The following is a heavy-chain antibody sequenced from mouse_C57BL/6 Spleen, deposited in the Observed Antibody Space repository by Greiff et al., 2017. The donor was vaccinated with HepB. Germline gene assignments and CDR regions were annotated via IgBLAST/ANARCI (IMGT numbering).Heavy chain of an antibody. Sequence: VKLQESGAELVRPGTSVKVSCKASGYAFTNYLIEWVKQRPGQGLEWIGVINPGSGGTNYNEKFKGKATLTADKSSSTAYMQLSSLTSEDSAVYFCAFGNFWFAYWGQGTLVTVSA. CDR3: AFGNFWFAY. CDR1: GYAFTNYL. CDR2: INPGSGGT. D-gene: IGHD2-1*01. J-gene: IGHJ3*01. V-gene: IGHV1-54*01.